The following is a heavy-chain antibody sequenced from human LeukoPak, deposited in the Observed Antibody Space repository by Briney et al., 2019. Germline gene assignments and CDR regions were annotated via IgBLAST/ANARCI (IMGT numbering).Heavy chain of an antibody. J-gene: IGHJ4*02. CDR2: INHSGST. V-gene: IGHV4-34*01. Sequence: SETLSLTCAVYGGSFSGYYWSWIRQPPGKGLEWIGEINHSGSTNYNPSLKSRVTISVDTSKNQFSLKLSSVTAADTAVYYCARGGTLRLGELSFATFDHWGQGTLVTVSS. CDR3: ARGGTLRLGELSFATFDH. D-gene: IGHD3-16*02. CDR1: GGSFSGYY.